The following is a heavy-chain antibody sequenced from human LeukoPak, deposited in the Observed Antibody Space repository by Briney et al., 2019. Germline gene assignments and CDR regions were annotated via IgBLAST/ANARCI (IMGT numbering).Heavy chain of an antibody. V-gene: IGHV1-2*02. CDR1: GYMFTDYY. CDR3: VRDPGWLQVDY. Sequence: ASVKVSRKASGYMFTDYYLHWVRQAPGQGLEWMGWIHPRSGGTNYAEKLQGRVTMTRDTSISTAYMELSRLTSDDAGVYYCVRDPGWLQVDYWGQGTLLTVSS. CDR2: IHPRSGGT. J-gene: IGHJ4*02. D-gene: IGHD5-24*01.